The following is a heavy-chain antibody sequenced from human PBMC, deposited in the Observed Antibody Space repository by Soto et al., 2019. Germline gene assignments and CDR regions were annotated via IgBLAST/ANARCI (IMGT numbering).Heavy chain of an antibody. CDR1: GDSLTSHSYY. J-gene: IGHJ4*02. CDR2: IYYTGNA. Sequence: SETLSLTCTVSGDSLTSHSYYWTWVRQPPGKGLEWIGNIYYTGNANYNPSLTGRVTLSVDTSRNQFSLRLTSVTSADTAVDYGARVSYYDHSDYTLGGYFDSWGQGTLVTVSS. V-gene: IGHV4-61*01. CDR3: ARVSYYDHSDYTLGGYFDS. D-gene: IGHD3-22*01.